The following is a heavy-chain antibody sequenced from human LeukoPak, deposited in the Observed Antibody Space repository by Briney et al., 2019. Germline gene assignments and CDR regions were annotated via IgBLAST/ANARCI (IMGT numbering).Heavy chain of an antibody. CDR1: GGSVSSGGYY. J-gene: IGHJ4*02. Sequence: PSETLSLTCTVSGGSVSSGGYYWSWIRQPPGKGLEWIGYIYYSGSTNYNPSLKSRVTISVDTSKNQFSLKLSSVTAADTAVYYCARLRRDSSSWTYYFDYWGQGTLVTVSS. V-gene: IGHV4-61*08. D-gene: IGHD6-13*01. CDR3: ARLRRDSSSWTYYFDY. CDR2: IYYSGST.